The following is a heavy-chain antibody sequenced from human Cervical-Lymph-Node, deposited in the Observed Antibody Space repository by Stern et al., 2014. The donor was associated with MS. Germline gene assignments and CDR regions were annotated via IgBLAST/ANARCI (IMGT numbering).Heavy chain of an antibody. CDR2: IVPIFVTP. Sequence: MQLVESGAEVKTPGSSVKVSCKAFGGSFSDYAFNWVRQAPGQGLEWLGGIVPIFVTPNYAQEFQGRVTIAADESTSTTYLELKALTSEDTALYFCARSVRLASAGIFGYWGQGTVVAVSS. D-gene: IGHD2-15*01. CDR1: GGSFSDYA. J-gene: IGHJ4*02. CDR3: ARSVRLASAGIFGY. V-gene: IGHV1-69*01.